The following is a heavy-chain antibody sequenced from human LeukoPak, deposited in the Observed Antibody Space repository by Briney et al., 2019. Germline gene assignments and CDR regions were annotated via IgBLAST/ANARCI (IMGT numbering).Heavy chain of an antibody. CDR3: ARIPVHCSGGSCYRNWFDP. CDR2: IYPGDSDT. V-gene: IGHV5-51*01. J-gene: IGHJ5*02. D-gene: IGHD2-15*01. CDR1: GYSFTSYW. Sequence: GESLKISCKGSGYSFTSYWIGWVRQMPGKGLEWMGIIYPGDSDTRYSPSFQGQVTISADKSISTAYLQWSSLKASDTAMYYCARIPVHCSGGSCYRNWFDPWGQGTLVTVSS.